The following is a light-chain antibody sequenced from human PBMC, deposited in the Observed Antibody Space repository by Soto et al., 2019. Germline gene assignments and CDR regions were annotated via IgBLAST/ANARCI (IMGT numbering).Light chain of an antibody. J-gene: IGKJ1*01. CDR3: QQYGGA. V-gene: IGKV3-20*01. Sequence: EIVLTPSPGTLSLSPGEGATLSCRASQSISSNFLAWYQQKRGQAPRLLIHGASNRATGIPDRFSGSGSGTDFTLTISRLEPEDFAVYYCQQYGGAFGQGTKVDIK. CDR1: QSISSNF. CDR2: GAS.